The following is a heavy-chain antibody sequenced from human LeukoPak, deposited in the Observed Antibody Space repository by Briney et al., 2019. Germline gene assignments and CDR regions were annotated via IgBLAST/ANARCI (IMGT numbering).Heavy chain of an antibody. J-gene: IGHJ4*02. CDR1: GFTFSNYW. V-gene: IGHV3-7*01. D-gene: IGHD1-26*01. CDR3: ARYGGSYYFDN. CDR2: IKQDGSER. Sequence: GGSLRLSCAASGFTFSNYWMSWVRQAPGKGLEWVANIKQDGSERYYVDSVKGRFTISRDNAKNSLYLQMNSLRAEDTAVYYCARYGGSYYFDNWGQGTLVTVSS.